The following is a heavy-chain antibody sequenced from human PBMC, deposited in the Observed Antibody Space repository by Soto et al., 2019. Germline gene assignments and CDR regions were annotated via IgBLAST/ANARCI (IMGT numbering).Heavy chain of an antibody. CDR1: GGSISSYY. CDR3: AKDWRVAAAGRVSDY. Sequence: SETLSLTCTVSGGSISSYYWSWIRQPPGKGLEWIGYIYYSGSTNYADSVKGRFTISRDNSKNTLYLQMNSLRAEDTAVYYCAKDWRVAAAGRVSDYWGQGTLVTVSS. J-gene: IGHJ4*02. D-gene: IGHD6-13*01. CDR2: IYYSGST. V-gene: IGHV4-59*12.